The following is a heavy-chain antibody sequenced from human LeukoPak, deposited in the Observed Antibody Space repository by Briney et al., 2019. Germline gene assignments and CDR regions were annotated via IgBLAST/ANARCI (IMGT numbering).Heavy chain of an antibody. D-gene: IGHD1-14*01. J-gene: IGHJ5*02. Sequence: ASVKVSCKASGYTFTGYYMHWVRQAPGQGLEWMGWINPNSGGTNYAQKFQGRVTMTRATSISTAYMELSRLRSDDTAVYYCARNPGGRTPPHHWGQGTLVTVSS. V-gene: IGHV1-2*02. CDR3: ARNPGGRTPPHH. CDR2: INPNSGGT. CDR1: GYTFTGYY.